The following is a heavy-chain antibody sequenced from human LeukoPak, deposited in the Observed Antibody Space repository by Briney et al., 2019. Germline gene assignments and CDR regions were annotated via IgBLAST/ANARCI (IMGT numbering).Heavy chain of an antibody. V-gene: IGHV3-21*01. CDR1: GFSFRGYS. J-gene: IGHJ4*02. CDR2: ITLSSSSL. D-gene: IGHD6-6*01. Sequence: GGSLRLSCAASGFSFRGYSMSWVRQAPGKGLEWVSSITLSSSSLYYADSVKGRFTISRDNAKNSLFLRMDSLRSEDTAVYFCATGGPYSSSDYWGQGTLVTVSS. CDR3: ATGGPYSSSDY.